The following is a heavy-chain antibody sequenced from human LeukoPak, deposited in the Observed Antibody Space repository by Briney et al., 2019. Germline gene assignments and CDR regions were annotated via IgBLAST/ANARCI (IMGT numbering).Heavy chain of an antibody. D-gene: IGHD5-18*01. J-gene: IGHJ4*02. CDR3: ARGAIQLWFDY. CDR1: GFTFSSYE. Sequence: GGSLRLSCAASGFTFSSYEMNWVRQAPGKGLEWVSYISSSGSTIYYADSVKGRFTIFRDNAKNSLYLQMNSLRAEDTAVYYCARGAIQLWFDYWGQGTLVTVSS. V-gene: IGHV3-48*03. CDR2: ISSSGSTI.